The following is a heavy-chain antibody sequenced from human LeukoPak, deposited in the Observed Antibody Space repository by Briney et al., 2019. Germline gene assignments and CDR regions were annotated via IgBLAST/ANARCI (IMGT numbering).Heavy chain of an antibody. D-gene: IGHD6-13*01. J-gene: IGHJ4*02. V-gene: IGHV5-10-1*01. CDR1: GYSFTSYW. CDR2: IDPSDSYT. CDR3: ARLGGIAAAGRGVDY. Sequence: GESLKISCKGSGYSFTSYWISWVRQMPGKGLEWMGRIDPSDSYTNYSPSFQGHVTISADKSISTAYLQWSSLKASDTAMYYFARLGGIAAAGRGVDYWGQGTLVTVSS.